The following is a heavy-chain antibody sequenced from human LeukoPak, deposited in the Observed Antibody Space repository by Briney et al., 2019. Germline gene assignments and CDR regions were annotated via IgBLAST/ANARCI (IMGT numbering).Heavy chain of an antibody. CDR1: GGSISSSNW. J-gene: IGHJ5*02. V-gene: IGHV4-4*02. D-gene: IGHD6-13*01. Sequence: SETLSLTCAVSGGSISSSNWWSWVRPPPGKGLEWIGEIYHSGSTNYNPSLKSRVTISVDKSKNQFSLKLSSVTAADTAVYYCARGIVAAAGTWDWFDPWGQGTLVTVSS. CDR2: IYHSGST. CDR3: ARGIVAAAGTWDWFDP.